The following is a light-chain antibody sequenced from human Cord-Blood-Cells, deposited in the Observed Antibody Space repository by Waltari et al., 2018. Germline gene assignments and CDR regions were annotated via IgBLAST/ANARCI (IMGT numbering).Light chain of an antibody. V-gene: IGKV3-11*01. CDR2: DAS. CDR3: QHRSNWL. Sequence: EIVLTQSPATLYLSPGARATLSCRASQSVSSHLAWYQQKPGQATRLLIYDASNRATGIPARFSGSGSGTDFTLTISSLEPEDFAVYYCQHRSNWLFGGRTKVEIK. J-gene: IGKJ4*01. CDR1: QSVSSH.